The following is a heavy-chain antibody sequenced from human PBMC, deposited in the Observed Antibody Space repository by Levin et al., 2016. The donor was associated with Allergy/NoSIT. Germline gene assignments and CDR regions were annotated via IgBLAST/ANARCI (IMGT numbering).Heavy chain of an antibody. CDR1: GFTFSNAW. D-gene: IGHD6-13*01. V-gene: IGHV3-15*01. CDR2: IKSKTDGGTT. J-gene: IGHJ6*03. Sequence: GGSLRLSCAASGFTFSNAWMSWVRQAPGKGLEWVGRIKSKTDGGTTDYAAPVKGRFTISRDDSKNTLYLQMNSLKTEDTAVYYCTTDLGSSWASAFDYYYYMDVWGKGTTVTVSS. CDR3: TTDLGSSWASAFDYYYYMDV.